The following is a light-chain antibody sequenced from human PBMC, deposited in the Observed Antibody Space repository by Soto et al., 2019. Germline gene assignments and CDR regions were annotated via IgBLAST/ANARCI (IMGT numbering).Light chain of an antibody. V-gene: IGKV1-12*01. CDR3: QQYYSFPLT. J-gene: IGKJ4*01. CDR1: QDIGDW. Sequence: DIQMTQSPSSVSASVGDRVSITCRASQDIGDWLAWYQQKPGKAPKLLIYAASTLQSGVPSRFSGSGSGTDFTLTISGLQSEDFATYYCQQYYSFPLTFGGGTKVDIK. CDR2: AAS.